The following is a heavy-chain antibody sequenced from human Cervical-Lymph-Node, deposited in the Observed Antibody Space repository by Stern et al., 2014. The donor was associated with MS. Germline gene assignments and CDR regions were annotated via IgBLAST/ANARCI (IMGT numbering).Heavy chain of an antibody. CDR2: IIRPVGPK. V-gene: IGHV1-69*01. Sequence: VQLLESGADVKKPGSSVRVSCKASGDISWLRQAPGHGLEYMGGIIRPVGPKHYTQRFQGRLTITADESTNTTYMELSSLRSDDTAVYYCARGAGDNWFDPWGQGTLVSVSS. D-gene: IGHD3-10*01. CDR1: GD. CDR3: ARGAGDNWFDP. J-gene: IGHJ5*02.